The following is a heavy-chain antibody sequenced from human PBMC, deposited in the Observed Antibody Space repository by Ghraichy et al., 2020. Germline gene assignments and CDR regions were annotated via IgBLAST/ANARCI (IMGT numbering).Heavy chain of an antibody. D-gene: IGHD5-12*01. CDR1: GGSISSGGFY. CDR3: ARYSGYDGVDY. J-gene: IGHJ4*02. CDR2: IYYSGRT. V-gene: IGHV4-31*03. Sequence: SQTLSLTCSVSGGSISSGGFYWSWIRQHPGKGLEWIGYIYYSGRTNYNPSLKSRVTISVDTSKNQFSLKLTSVTAADTAVYYCARYSGYDGVDYWGQGTLVTVSS.